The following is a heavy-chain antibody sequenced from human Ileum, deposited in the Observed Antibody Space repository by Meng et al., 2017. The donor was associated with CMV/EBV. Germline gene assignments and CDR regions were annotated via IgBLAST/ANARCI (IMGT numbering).Heavy chain of an antibody. CDR1: GSFSPYT. J-gene: IGHJ4*02. D-gene: IGHD5-12*01. CDR2: INQYGST. Sequence: QVQIQQWGARLLKPSETLSLTCSLGGSFSPYTWSWIRQAPGKGLEWIGEINQYGSTNFNPSVKSRVTISRDTSKNQFSLRLNSVTAADAAVYYCVTADHHAIKYWGQGTLVTVSS. V-gene: IGHV4-34*01. CDR3: VTADHHAIKY.